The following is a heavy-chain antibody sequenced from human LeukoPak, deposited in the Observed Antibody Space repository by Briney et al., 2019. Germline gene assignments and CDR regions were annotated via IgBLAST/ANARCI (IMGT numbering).Heavy chain of an antibody. CDR2: IRYDGSNK. V-gene: IGHV3-30*02. Sequence: GGSLRLSCAASGFTFSSYGMHWVRQAPGKGLEWVAFIRYDGSNKYYADSVKGRFTISRDNSKNTLYLQMNSLRAEDTAVYYCAKDYDSSGYYYVMYYFDYWAQGTLVTVSS. CDR1: GFTFSSYG. J-gene: IGHJ4*02. D-gene: IGHD3-22*01. CDR3: AKDYDSSGYYYVMYYFDY.